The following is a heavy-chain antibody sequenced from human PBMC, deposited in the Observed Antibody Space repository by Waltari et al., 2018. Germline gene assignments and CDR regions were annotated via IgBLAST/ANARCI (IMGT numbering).Heavy chain of an antibody. D-gene: IGHD2-2*01. J-gene: IGHJ4*02. CDR3: ARGPGSSTSRKFDY. Sequence: QVQLQQWGAGLLKPSETLSLTCAVYGGSFSGYYWSWIRQPPGNGLEWIGEINHSGSTTYNPSLKSRVTISVDTSKNQFSLKLSSVTAADTAVYYCARGPGSSTSRKFDYWGQGTLVTVSS. CDR1: GGSFSGYY. CDR2: INHSGST. V-gene: IGHV4-34*01.